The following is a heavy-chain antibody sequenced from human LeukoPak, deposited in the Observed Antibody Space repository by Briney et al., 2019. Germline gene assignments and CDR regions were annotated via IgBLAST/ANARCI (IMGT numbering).Heavy chain of an antibody. J-gene: IGHJ4*02. CDR1: GFTFSSYA. CDR3: AKDLGVIMDGLFDY. Sequence: GGSLRLSCAAAGFTFSSYAMSWVRQAPGKGLEWVSAISGSGGSTYYADSVKGRFTISRDNSKNTLYLQMNSLRAEDTAVYYCAKDLGVIMDGLFDYWGQGTLVTVSS. D-gene: IGHD3-10*01. V-gene: IGHV3-23*01. CDR2: ISGSGGST.